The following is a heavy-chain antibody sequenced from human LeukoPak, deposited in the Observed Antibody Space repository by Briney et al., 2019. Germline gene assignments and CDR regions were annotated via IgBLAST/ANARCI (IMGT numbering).Heavy chain of an antibody. Sequence: ASVKVSCKASGGTFSSYAISWVRQAPGQGLEWMGWINAGNGNTKYSQKFQGRVTITRDTSASTAYMELGSLRSEDTAVYYCARDSVVVVAARRFDYWGQGTLVTVSS. CDR1: GGTFSSYA. CDR3: ARDSVVVVAARRFDY. V-gene: IGHV1-3*01. CDR2: INAGNGNT. D-gene: IGHD2-15*01. J-gene: IGHJ4*02.